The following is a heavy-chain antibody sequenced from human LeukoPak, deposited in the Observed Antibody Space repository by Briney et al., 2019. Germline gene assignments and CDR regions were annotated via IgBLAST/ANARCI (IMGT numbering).Heavy chain of an antibody. CDR1: GFTFSSYA. J-gene: IGHJ4*02. V-gene: IGHV3-30*01. Sequence: GGSLRLSCAASGFTFSSYAMHWVRQAPGKGLEWVAVISYDGSNKYYADSVKGRFTISRDNSKNTLYLQMNSLRAEDTAVYYCARVYRLGELLSGGYWGQGTLVTVSS. CDR2: ISYDGSNK. D-gene: IGHD3-10*01. CDR3: ARVYRLGELLSGGY.